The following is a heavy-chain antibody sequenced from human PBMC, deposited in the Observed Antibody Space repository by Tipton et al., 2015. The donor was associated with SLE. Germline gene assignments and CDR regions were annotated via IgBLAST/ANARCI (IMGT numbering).Heavy chain of an antibody. V-gene: IGHV4-4*07. J-gene: IGHJ3*02. CDR3: ARGGIAAAGKAFDI. D-gene: IGHD6-13*01. CDR2: IYTSGST. Sequence: TLSLTCTVSGGSISSYYWSWIRQPAGKGLEWIGRIYTSGSTNYNPSLKSRVTMSVDTSKNQFSLKLSSVAAADTAVYYCARGGIAAAGKAFDIWGQVTMVTVSS. CDR1: GGSISSYY.